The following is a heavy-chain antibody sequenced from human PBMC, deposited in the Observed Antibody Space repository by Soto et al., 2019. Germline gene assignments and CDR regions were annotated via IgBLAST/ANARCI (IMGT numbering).Heavy chain of an antibody. Sequence: QVQVMQSGAEVRKPGASVKISCLASGYTVISYALNWVRQAPGQRLEWMGRINTGNGNTDYSQRFQGRITITRDKSATTVYMELTSLTSEDTAVYYCATAEGTVTTGWYGMDVWGQGTTVTVSS. D-gene: IGHD4-17*01. J-gene: IGHJ6*02. CDR2: INTGNGNT. V-gene: IGHV1-3*04. CDR1: GYTVISYA. CDR3: ATAEGTVTTGWYGMDV.